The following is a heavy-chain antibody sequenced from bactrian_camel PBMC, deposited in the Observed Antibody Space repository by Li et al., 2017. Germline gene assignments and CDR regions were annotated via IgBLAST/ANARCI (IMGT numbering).Heavy chain of an antibody. D-gene: IGHD1*01. V-gene: IGHV3-2*01. CDR1: GNTYSTYY. CDR2: ISDMRGTE. CDR3: AAASRPIFAGYRFSPSDFDY. J-gene: IGHJ6*01. Sequence: HVQLVESGGGSVQVGESLRLSCAASGNTYSTYYMGWFRQAPGKEPEGVALISDMRGTEYYADAMKGRFTISRDNAKNTLYLQMNSLKAEDSGMYYCAAASRPIFAGYRFSPSDFDYWGQGTQVTVS.